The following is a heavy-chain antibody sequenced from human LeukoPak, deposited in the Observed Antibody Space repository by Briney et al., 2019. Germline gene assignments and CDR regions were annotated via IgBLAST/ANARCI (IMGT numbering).Heavy chain of an antibody. J-gene: IGHJ6*03. V-gene: IGHV3-7*01. D-gene: IGHD6-19*01. CDR3: ARDDYSAVAGGYYYYMDV. Sequence: PGGSLRLSCAASGFTFSSYWMSWVRQAPGKGLEWVANIKQDGSEKYYVDSVKGRFTISRDIAKNSLYLQMNSLRAEDTAVYYCARDDYSAVAGGYYYYMDVWGKGTTVTVSS. CDR1: GFTFSSYW. CDR2: IKQDGSEK.